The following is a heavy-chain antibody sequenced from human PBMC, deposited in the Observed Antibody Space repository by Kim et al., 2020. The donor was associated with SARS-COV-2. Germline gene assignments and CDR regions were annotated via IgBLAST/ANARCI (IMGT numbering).Heavy chain of an antibody. CDR3: ARAHPGPLLWFGRHSYGM. J-gene: IGHJ6*01. CDR1: GGSFSGYY. Sequence: SETLSLTCAVYGGSFSGYYWSWIRQPPGKGLDWIGEINHSGSTNYNPSLKSRVTISVDTSKNQLSLKLSSVTAADTAVYYCARAHPGPLLWFGRHSYGM. D-gene: IGHD3-10*01. CDR2: INHSGST. V-gene: IGHV4-34*01.